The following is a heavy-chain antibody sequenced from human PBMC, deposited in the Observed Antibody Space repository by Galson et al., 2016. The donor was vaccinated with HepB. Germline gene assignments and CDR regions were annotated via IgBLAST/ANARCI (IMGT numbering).Heavy chain of an antibody. CDR3: ATERGSSGAAAWFDS. Sequence: SLRLSCAASGFSLKSFHMHWVRQAPGKGLEWVALVPNDGGNKQYADSVKGRFTISRDSSGNTMHLQMNSLRVEDTALYYCATERGSSGAAAWFDSWGQGTLVTVSS. CDR1: GFSLKSFH. D-gene: IGHD6-6*01. J-gene: IGHJ5*01. CDR2: VPNDGGNK. V-gene: IGHV3-30-3*01.